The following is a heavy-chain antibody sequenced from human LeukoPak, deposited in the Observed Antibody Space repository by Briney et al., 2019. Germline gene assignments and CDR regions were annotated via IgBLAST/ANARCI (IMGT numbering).Heavy chain of an antibody. CDR1: GGTFSSYA. D-gene: IGHD3-22*01. V-gene: IGHV1-69*06. CDR3: ARAYYYDSSGYIDAFDI. J-gene: IGHJ3*02. CDR2: IIPIFGTA. Sequence: SVKVSCKASGGTFSSYAISWVRQAPGQGLEWMGGIIPIFGTANYAQKFQGRVTITADKSTSTAYMELSSLRSEDTAVYYCARAYYYDSSGYIDAFDIWGQGTMVTVSS.